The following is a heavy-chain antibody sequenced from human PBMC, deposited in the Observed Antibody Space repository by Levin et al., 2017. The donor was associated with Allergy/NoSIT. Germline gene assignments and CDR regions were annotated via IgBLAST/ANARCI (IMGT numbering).Heavy chain of an antibody. CDR2: ISYDGSNK. Sequence: PGGSLRLSCAASGFTFNSYAMHWVRQAPGKGLEWVAVISYDGSNKYYADSVKGRFTISRDNSQNTLYLQMNSLRAEDTAVYYCARGRSWCSGGSGYQPGIWGQGTMVTVSS. CDR1: GFTFNSYA. J-gene: IGHJ3*02. CDR3: ARGRSWCSGGSGYQPGI. D-gene: IGHD2-15*01. V-gene: IGHV3-30-3*01.